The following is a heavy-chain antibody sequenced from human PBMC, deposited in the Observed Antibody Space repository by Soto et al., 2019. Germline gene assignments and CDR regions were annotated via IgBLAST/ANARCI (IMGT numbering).Heavy chain of an antibody. CDR1: GGTFSSYA. J-gene: IGHJ3*02. CDR3: ERDPGMPDAFDI. D-gene: IGHD2-2*01. V-gene: IGHV1-69*12. CDR2: IIPIFGTA. Sequence: QVQLVQSGAAVKKPGSSVKVSCKASGGTFSSYAISWVRQAPGQGLEWMGGIIPIFGTANYAQKFQGRVTITADEPTSTAYMELSSLRSEDTAVYYCERDPGMPDAFDIWGQGTMVTVSS.